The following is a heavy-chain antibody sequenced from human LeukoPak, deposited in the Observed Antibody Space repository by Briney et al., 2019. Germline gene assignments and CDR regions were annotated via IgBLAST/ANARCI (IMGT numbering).Heavy chain of an antibody. CDR3: VRAEPGAWYSYFDV. V-gene: IGHV3-23*01. D-gene: IGHD2-21*02. CDR1: GFTFSNYA. CDR2: ISASGSPT. Sequence: GGSLRLSCAASGFTFSNYAMNWVRQAPGKGLEWVSAISASGSPTYTSDSVRGRATISRDNSRNTLSLQLNGLRAEDTAIYFGVRAEPGAWYSYFDVWGQGALVTVPS. J-gene: IGHJ4*02.